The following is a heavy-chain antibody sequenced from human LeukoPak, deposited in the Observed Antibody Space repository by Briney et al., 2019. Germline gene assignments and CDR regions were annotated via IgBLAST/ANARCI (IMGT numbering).Heavy chain of an antibody. CDR3: ARHHLSSRRPNYDILTGYYFDY. D-gene: IGHD3-9*01. Sequence: GESLKISCKGSGYTSTSYWIGWVRQMPGKGLEWMGIIYPGDSDTRYSPSFQGQVTISADKSISTAYLQWSSLKASDTAMYYCARHHLSSRRPNYDILTGYYFDYWGQGTLVTVSS. V-gene: IGHV5-51*01. CDR2: IYPGDSDT. CDR1: GYTSTSYW. J-gene: IGHJ4*02.